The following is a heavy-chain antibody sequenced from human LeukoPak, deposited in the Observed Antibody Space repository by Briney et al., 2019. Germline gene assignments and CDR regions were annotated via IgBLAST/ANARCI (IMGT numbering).Heavy chain of an antibody. J-gene: IGHJ3*02. V-gene: IGHV4-31*03. CDR2: IYYSGST. Sequence: PSQTLSLTCTVSGGSISSGGYYWSWIRQHPGKGLEWIGYIYYSGSTYYNPSLKSRVTISVDTSKNQFSLKLSSVTAADTAVYYCARLGGVYSSSWYGLDAFDIWGQGTMVTVSS. D-gene: IGHD6-13*01. CDR1: GGSISSGGYY. CDR3: ARLGGVYSSSWYGLDAFDI.